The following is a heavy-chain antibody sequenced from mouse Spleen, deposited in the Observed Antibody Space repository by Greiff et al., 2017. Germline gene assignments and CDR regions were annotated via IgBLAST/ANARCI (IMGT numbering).Heavy chain of an antibody. D-gene: IGHD6-1*01. J-gene: IGHJ3*01. V-gene: IGHV5-17*01. CDR2: ISSGSSTI. CDR3: ARGGVCGGAWFAY. Sequence: EVKLVESGGGLVKPGGSLKLSCAASGFTFSDYGMHWVRQAPEKGLEWVAYISSGSSTIYYADTVKGRFTISRDNAKNTLFLQMTSLRSEDTAMYYCARGGVCGGAWFAYWGQGTLVTVSA. CDR1: GFTFSDYG.